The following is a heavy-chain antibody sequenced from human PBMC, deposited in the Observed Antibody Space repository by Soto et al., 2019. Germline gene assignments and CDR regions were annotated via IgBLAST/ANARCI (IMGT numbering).Heavy chain of an antibody. J-gene: IGHJ4*01. CDR2: IKSKINGGTI. V-gene: IGHV3-15*07. CDR1: GFTFSRAW. Sequence: GGSLRLSCAASGFTFSRAWMNWVRQTPGKGLEWVGRIKSKINGGTIDYAAPVKGRFTISRDDSTNTLYLEMNSLETEDTAVFYYSTAAYSSIAVFRFDYWGHGTLVTVSS. D-gene: IGHD2-2*01. CDR3: STAAYSSIAVFRFDY.